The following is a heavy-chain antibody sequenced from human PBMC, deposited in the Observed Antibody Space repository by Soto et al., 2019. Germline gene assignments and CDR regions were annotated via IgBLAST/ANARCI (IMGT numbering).Heavy chain of an antibody. CDR1: GFTFSSYG. V-gene: IGHV3-30*03. Sequence: QVQLVESGGGVVQPGRSLRLSCAASGFTFSSYGMHWVRQAPGKGQEWVEVISYDGSNKYYADSVKGRFTISRDNSKNTLYLQMNSLRAEDTAVYYCARESRDGYDREEYFQHWGQGTLVTVSS. D-gene: IGHD5-12*01. CDR3: ARESRDGYDREEYFQH. J-gene: IGHJ1*01. CDR2: ISYDGSNK.